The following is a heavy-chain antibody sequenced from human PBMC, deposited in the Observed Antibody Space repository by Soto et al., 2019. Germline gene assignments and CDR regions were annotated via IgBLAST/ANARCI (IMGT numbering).Heavy chain of an antibody. V-gene: IGHV4-4*07. CDR1: GGSISTYY. CDR3: ARVPLRGYNLYSGIMDV. D-gene: IGHD5-18*01. Sequence: SETLSLTGTVSGGSISTYYWNWIRQPAGKGLEWIGRIFSSGATSCNPSLKSRLTLSVDTSKSQFSLRLTSVTAADTAVYYCARVPLRGYNLYSGIMDVWGLGSTVTVSS. CDR2: IFSSGAT. J-gene: IGHJ6*02.